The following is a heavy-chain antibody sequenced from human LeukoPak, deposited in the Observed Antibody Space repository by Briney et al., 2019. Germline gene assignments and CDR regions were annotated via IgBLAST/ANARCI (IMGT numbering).Heavy chain of an antibody. CDR3: ARALIDSSGYYSTPPDAFDI. J-gene: IGHJ3*02. CDR2: IYYSWST. V-gene: IGHV4-30-4*02. CDR1: GGSISSGDYY. Sequence: ASETLSLTCTVSGGSISSGDYYWSWIRQPPGKGLEWIVYIYYSWSTYYNPSLNSRVTISVDTAKNLFSLKLISVTAADTAVYYCARALIDSSGYYSTPPDAFDIWGQGTMVTVSS. D-gene: IGHD3-22*01.